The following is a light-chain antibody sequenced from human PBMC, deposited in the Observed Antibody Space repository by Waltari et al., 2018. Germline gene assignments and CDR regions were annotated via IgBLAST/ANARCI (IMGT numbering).Light chain of an antibody. Sequence: QSALTQPASVSGSPGQSITISCTGTSTDVGGYTYVSWYQQYPGKAPKLRIYDVSNRPSGISHRFSGSKSGNTASLTISGLQAEDEGDYYCSSYTSSSTLYVFGSGTKVTVL. CDR2: DVS. CDR1: STDVGGYTY. J-gene: IGLJ1*01. V-gene: IGLV2-14*03. CDR3: SSYTSSSTLYV.